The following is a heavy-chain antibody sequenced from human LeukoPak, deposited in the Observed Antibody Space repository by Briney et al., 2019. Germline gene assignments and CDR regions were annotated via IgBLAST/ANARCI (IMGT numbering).Heavy chain of an antibody. D-gene: IGHD7-27*01. J-gene: IGHJ4*02. CDR1: GFTFSSYA. CDR3: AKGTGDTGYYFDY. Sequence: GSLRLSCAASGFTFSSYAMHWVRQAPGKGLEWVSGIRVGGEVHYADSVKGRFTISRDNSENTLYLQMSGLRAEDTAVYHCAKGTGDTGYYFDYWGQGTLVTVSS. V-gene: IGHV3-23*01. CDR2: IRVGGEV.